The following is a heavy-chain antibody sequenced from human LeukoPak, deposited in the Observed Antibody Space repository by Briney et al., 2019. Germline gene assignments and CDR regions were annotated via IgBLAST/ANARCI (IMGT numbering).Heavy chain of an antibody. CDR2: INWNAGST. CDR3: ARGISNVAGRENFDN. D-gene: IGHD6-19*01. J-gene: IGHJ4*02. Sequence: PGGSLRLSCAASGFTFDDYAMSWVRQAPGKGLEWVSGINWNAGSTSYADSVKGRFTISRDNAKNSLYLQVNSLRAEDTAVYFCARGISNVAGRENFDNWGQGTLVTVSS. CDR1: GFTFDDYA. V-gene: IGHV3-20*04.